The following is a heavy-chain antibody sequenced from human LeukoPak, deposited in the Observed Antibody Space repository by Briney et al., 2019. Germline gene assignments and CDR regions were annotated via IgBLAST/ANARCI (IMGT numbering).Heavy chain of an antibody. D-gene: IGHD2-2*01. V-gene: IGHV1-8*01. Sequence: ASVKVSCKVSGYTLTELSMHWVRQATGQGLEWMGWVNPNSGNTGYAQKFQGRVTMTRNTSISTAYMELSSLRSEDTAVYYYARDSCSSTSCPDYWGQGTLVTVSS. CDR2: VNPNSGNT. J-gene: IGHJ4*02. CDR3: ARDSCSSTSCPDY. CDR1: GYTLTELS.